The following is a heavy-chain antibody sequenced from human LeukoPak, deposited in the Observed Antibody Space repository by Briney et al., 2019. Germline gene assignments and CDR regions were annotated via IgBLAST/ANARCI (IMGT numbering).Heavy chain of an antibody. V-gene: IGHV3-7*01. D-gene: IGHD4/OR15-4a*01. Sequence: GGSLRLSCAASGFTFSAYWMSWVRQAPGRGLEWVASIKKDESERYYADSVRGRFTISRDNAKNSLFLQMNRLRVEDRAIYYCARARYWGHGTLVTVS. J-gene: IGHJ4*01. CDR3: ARARY. CDR1: GFTFSAYW. CDR2: IKKDESER.